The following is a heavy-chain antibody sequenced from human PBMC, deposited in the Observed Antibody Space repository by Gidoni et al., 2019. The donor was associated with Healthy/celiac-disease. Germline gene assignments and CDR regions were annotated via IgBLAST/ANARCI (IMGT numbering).Heavy chain of an antibody. J-gene: IGHJ6*02. D-gene: IGHD3-10*01. CDR2: ISSSSSYI. CDR3: ARDHTMVRGVIGYGMDV. Sequence: NWVRQAPGKGLEWVSSISSSSSYIYYADSVKGRFTISRDNAKNSLYLQMNSLRAEDTAVYYCARDHTMVRGVIGYGMDVWGQGTTVTVSS. V-gene: IGHV3-21*01.